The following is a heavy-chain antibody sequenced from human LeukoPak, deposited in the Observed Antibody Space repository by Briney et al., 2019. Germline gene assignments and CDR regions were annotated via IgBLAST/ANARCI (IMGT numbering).Heavy chain of an antibody. CDR1: GGSISSSSYY. V-gene: IGHV4-39*07. J-gene: IGHJ5*02. D-gene: IGHD2-2*01. CDR3: AREPHLYCSSTSCYGDWFDP. Sequence: SETLSLTCTVSGGSISSSSYYWGWIRQPPGKGLEWIGSIYYSGSTYYNPSLKSRVTISVDTSKNQFSLKLSSVTAADTAVYYCAREPHLYCSSTSCYGDWFDPWGQGTLVTVSS. CDR2: IYYSGST.